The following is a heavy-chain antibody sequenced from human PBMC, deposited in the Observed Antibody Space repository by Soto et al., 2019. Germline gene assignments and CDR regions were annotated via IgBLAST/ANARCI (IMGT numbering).Heavy chain of an antibody. CDR1: GGSISSYY. J-gene: IGHJ6*03. D-gene: IGHD5-18*01. CDR2: IYYSGST. V-gene: IGHV4-59*08. Sequence: PSETLSLTCTVSGGSISSYYWSWIRQPPGKGLEWIGYIYYSGSTNYNPSLKSRVTISVDTSKNQFSLKLSSVTAADTAVYYCARHQDTAMVPDYYYYYYMDVWGKGTTVTVSS. CDR3: ARHQDTAMVPDYYYYYYMDV.